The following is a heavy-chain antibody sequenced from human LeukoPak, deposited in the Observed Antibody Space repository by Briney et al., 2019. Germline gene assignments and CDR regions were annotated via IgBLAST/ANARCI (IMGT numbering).Heavy chain of an antibody. D-gene: IGHD6-19*01. CDR1: GFTFSSYG. J-gene: IGHJ6*03. CDR2: IRYDGSNK. V-gene: IGHV3-30*02. CDR3: AKVGYISPSHYMDV. Sequence: GGSLRLSCAASGFTFSSYGMHWVRQAPGKGLEWVAFIRYDGSNKYYADSVKGRFTISRDNTKSMLYLQINSLRPEDTAVYYCAKVGYISPSHYMDVWGRGTTVTVSS.